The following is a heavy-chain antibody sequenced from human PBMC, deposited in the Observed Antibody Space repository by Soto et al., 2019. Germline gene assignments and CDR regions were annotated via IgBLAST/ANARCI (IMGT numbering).Heavy chain of an antibody. D-gene: IGHD3-3*01. CDR1: GGSISSYY. V-gene: IGHV4-59*01. Sequence: KPSETLSLTCTVSGGSISSYYWSWIRQPPGKGLEWIGYIYYSGSTNYNPSLKSRVTISVDTSKNQFSLKLSSVTAADTAVYYCARGTYYDFWSGYAAIYYFDYWGQGTLVTVSS. J-gene: IGHJ4*02. CDR3: ARGTYYDFWSGYAAIYYFDY. CDR2: IYYSGST.